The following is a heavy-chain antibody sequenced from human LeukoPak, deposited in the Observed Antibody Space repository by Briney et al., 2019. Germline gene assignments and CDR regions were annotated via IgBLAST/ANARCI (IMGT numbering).Heavy chain of an antibody. CDR3: ARHFSPYYYFDL. CDR2: IYTSGST. Sequence: SETLSLTCTVSGGSISSYYWSWIRQPAGKGLEWIGRIYTSGSTNYNPSLKNRVTISIDTSKNQFSLKLSSVTAADTAVYYCARHFSPYYYFDLWGRGTLVTVSS. J-gene: IGHJ2*01. D-gene: IGHD3-3*02. V-gene: IGHV4-4*07. CDR1: GGSISSYY.